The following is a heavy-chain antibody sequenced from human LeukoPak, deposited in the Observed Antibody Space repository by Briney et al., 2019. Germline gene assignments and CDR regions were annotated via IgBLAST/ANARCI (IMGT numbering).Heavy chain of an antibody. CDR2: VSGSGATT. J-gene: IGHJ4*02. D-gene: IGHD4-17*01. V-gene: IGHV3-23*01. CDR1: GITFSSCA. Sequence: GSLRLSCAASGITFSSCAMNWVRQAPGKGLEWVSSVSGSGATTYDADSVKGRFTISRDNSKNTLYLQMNSLRAEDTAIYYCAKDRYGDYSFDSWGQGTLVTVSS. CDR3: AKDRYGDYSFDS.